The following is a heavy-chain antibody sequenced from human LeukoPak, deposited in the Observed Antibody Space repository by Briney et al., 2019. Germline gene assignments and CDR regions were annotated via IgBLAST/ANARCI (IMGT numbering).Heavy chain of an antibody. CDR2: IHYSGVT. V-gene: IGHV4-31*11. Sequence: SQTLSLTCAVSGGSISSGSFHWTWIRQLPGKGLEWIGYIHYSGVTYYNPSLKSRVTISVDTSKSQFSLNLSSLTAADTAVYYCARGGDSKHLVNWGQGTLVTVSS. CDR3: ARGGDSKHLVN. CDR1: GGSISSGSFH. J-gene: IGHJ4*02. D-gene: IGHD3-3*02.